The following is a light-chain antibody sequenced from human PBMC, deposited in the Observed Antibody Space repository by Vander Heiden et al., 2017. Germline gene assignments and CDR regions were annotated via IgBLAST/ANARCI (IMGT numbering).Light chain of an antibody. J-gene: IGLJ3*02. CDR1: SSDVGGYNY. Sequence: QSPLPQPASVSGSPGQSITISCTGTSSDVGGYNYVSWYQQHPGKAPKLMIYDVSNRPSGVSNRFSGSKSGNTASLTISGLQAEDEADYYCSSYTSSSTWVFGGGTKLTVL. CDR2: DVS. CDR3: SSYTSSSTWV. V-gene: IGLV2-14*03.